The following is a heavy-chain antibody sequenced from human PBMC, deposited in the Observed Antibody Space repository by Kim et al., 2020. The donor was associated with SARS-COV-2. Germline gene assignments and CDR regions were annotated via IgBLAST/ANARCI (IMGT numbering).Heavy chain of an antibody. CDR2: IIPIFGTA. J-gene: IGHJ6*02. V-gene: IGHV1-69*13. CDR3: ARIREGVEMATIRRVDWYYYYYGMDV. D-gene: IGHD5-12*01. Sequence: SVKVSCKASGGTFSSYAISWVRQAPGQGLEWMGGIIPIFGTANYAQKFQGRVTITADESTSTAYMELSSLRSEDTAVYYCARIREGVEMATIRRVDWYYYYYGMDVWGQGTTVTVSS. CDR1: GGTFSSYA.